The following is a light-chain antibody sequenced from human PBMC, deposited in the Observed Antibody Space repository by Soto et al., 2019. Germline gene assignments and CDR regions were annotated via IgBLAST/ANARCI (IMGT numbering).Light chain of an antibody. CDR3: CSYAGSSTYV. J-gene: IGLJ1*01. CDR2: DVN. CDR1: SSDVGSYNL. Sequence: QSALAQPASVSGSPGQSITISCTGTSSDVGSYNLVSWYQQHPGKAPKLMIYDVNKRPSGVSSRFSGSKSGKTASLTISGLQAEDEADYYCCSYAGSSTYVFGTGTKLTVL. V-gene: IGLV2-23*02.